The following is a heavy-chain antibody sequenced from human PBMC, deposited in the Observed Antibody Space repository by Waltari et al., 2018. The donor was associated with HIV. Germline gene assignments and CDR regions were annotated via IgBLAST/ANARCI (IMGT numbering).Heavy chain of an antibody. Sequence: EVRLVESGGGLVQPGGSLRLYCKASGLIFGNYRMNGVRQAPGKGLEWVSYISSSSSTIYYADSVTGRFTISRDNAKNSLYLQMNSLSAEDTAVYYCARDQGVLGFDPWGQGTLVTVSS. CDR2: ISSSSSTI. J-gene: IGHJ5*02. D-gene: IGHD3-10*01. CDR1: GLIFGNYR. V-gene: IGHV3-48*04. CDR3: ARDQGVLGFDP.